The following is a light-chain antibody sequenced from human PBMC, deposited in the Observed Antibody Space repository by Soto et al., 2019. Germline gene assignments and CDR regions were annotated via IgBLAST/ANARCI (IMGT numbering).Light chain of an antibody. J-gene: IGKJ1*01. V-gene: IGKV1-5*01. Sequence: DIQMTQSPSTLSASVGDRVTITCRASQSIGRFLAWYQHQPGKAPKLLIYDASTLESGVPSRFSGTGSGTEFTFSITSLQAADFGTYYCQQCYMGWTFGQGTKVDFK. CDR3: QQCYMGWT. CDR1: QSIGRF. CDR2: DAS.